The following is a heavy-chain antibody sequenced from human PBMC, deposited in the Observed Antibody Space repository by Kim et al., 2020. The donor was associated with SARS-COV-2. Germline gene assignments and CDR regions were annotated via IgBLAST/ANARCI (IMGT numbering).Heavy chain of an antibody. V-gene: IGHV1-2*02. CDR2: INPNSGGT. D-gene: IGHD6-13*01. CDR3: ARGTYSSSWPDHWFDP. J-gene: IGHJ5*02. Sequence: ASVKVSCKASGYTFTGYYMHWVRQAPGQGLEWMGWINPNSGGTNYAQKFQGRVTMTRDTSISTAYMELSRVRSDDTAVYYCARGTYSSSWPDHWFDPWGQGTLVTVSS. CDR1: GYTFTGYY.